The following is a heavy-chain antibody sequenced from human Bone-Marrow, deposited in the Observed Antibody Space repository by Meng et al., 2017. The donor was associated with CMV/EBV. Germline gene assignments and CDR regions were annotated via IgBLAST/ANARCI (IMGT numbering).Heavy chain of an antibody. CDR1: GFTFSSYW. J-gene: IGHJ4*02. D-gene: IGHD5-24*01. CDR3: AKSPRRDGYYWYHYFDY. V-gene: IGHV3-74*01. Sequence: GGSLRLSCAVSGFTFSSYWMHWVRQAPGKGLVWVSRINSDGSSTSYADSVKGRFTISRDNAKNTLYLQMNSLRAEDTAVYYCAKSPRRDGYYWYHYFDYWGQGTLVTVSS. CDR2: INSDGSST.